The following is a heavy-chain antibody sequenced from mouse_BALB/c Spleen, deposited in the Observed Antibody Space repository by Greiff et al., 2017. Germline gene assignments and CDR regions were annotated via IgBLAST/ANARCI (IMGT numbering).Heavy chain of an antibody. V-gene: IGHV1-54*01. J-gene: IGHJ2*01. CDR3: ARGYYGSSFDY. CDR1: GYAFTNYL. CDR2: INPGSGGT. Sequence: VQLQESGAELVRPGTSVKVSCKASGYAFTNYLIEWVKQRPGQGLEWIGVINPGSGGTNYNEKFKGKATLTADKSSSTAYMQLSSLTSDDSAVYFYARGYYGSSFDYWGQGTTLTVSS. D-gene: IGHD1-1*01.